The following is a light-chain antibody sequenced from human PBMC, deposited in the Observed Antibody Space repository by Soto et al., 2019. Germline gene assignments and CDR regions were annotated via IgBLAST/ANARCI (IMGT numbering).Light chain of an antibody. Sequence: EIVMTQSPATLSVSPGERATLSCRASQSVSSNLAWYQQKPGQAPRLLIYGGSTRATGIPARFSGSGSGTDFTLTISSLEPEDFAVYYCQQRGNRPPWTFGEGTKVDI. V-gene: IGKV3D-15*01. CDR2: GGS. CDR1: QSVSSN. J-gene: IGKJ1*01. CDR3: QQRGNRPPWT.